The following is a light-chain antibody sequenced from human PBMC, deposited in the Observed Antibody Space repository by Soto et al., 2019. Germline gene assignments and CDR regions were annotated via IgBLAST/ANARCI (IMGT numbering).Light chain of an antibody. Sequence: DIQMTQSPSSLSASVVDRVTITCRASQSISSYLNWYQQKPGKAPKLLIYAASSLQSGVPSRFSGSGSGTDFTLTISSLQPEDFATYYCQQSYGTPTFGQGTRLEIK. J-gene: IGKJ5*01. CDR3: QQSYGTPT. CDR1: QSISSY. CDR2: AAS. V-gene: IGKV1-39*01.